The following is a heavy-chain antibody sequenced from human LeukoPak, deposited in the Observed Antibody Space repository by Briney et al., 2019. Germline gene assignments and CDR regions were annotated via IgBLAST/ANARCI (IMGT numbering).Heavy chain of an antibody. CDR3: ARGRTSY. Sequence: SETLSLTCTVSGYSISSGYYWGWIRQPPGKGLEWIGSIYHSGSTYYNPSLKSRVTISVDTSKNQFSLKLSSVTAADTAVYYCARGRTSYWGQGTLVTVSS. CDR1: GYSISSGYY. V-gene: IGHV4-38-2*02. J-gene: IGHJ4*02. CDR2: IYHSGST.